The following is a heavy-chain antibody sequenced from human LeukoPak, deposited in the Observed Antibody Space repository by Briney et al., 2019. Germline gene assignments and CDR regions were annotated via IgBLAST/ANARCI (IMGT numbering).Heavy chain of an antibody. Sequence: GGSLRLSCAASGFTSSSYAMHWVRQAPGKGLEWVAVISYDGSNKYYADSVKGRFTISRDNSRNTLYLQMNSLRAEDTAVYYCARGVVITDYYYYGMDVWGQGTTVTVSS. D-gene: IGHD3-22*01. CDR1: GFTSSSYA. CDR2: ISYDGSNK. J-gene: IGHJ6*02. V-gene: IGHV3-30-3*01. CDR3: ARGVVITDYYYYGMDV.